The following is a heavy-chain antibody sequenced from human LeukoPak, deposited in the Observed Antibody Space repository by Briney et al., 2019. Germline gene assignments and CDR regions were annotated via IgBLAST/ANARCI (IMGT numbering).Heavy chain of an antibody. CDR1: GGTFSSYG. V-gene: IGHV1-18*01. J-gene: IGHJ6*02. CDR3: AREPRDTNPYYYYYGMDV. D-gene: IGHD5-18*01. Sequence: ASVKVSCKASGGTFSSYGISWVRQAPGQGLEWMGWISAYNGNTNYAQKLQGRVTMTTDTSTSTAYMELRSLRSDDTAVYYCAREPRDTNPYYYYYGMDVWGQGTTVTVSS. CDR2: ISAYNGNT.